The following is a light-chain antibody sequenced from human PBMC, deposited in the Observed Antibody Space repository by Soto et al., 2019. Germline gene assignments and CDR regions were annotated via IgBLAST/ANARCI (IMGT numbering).Light chain of an antibody. CDR3: QQSYSTPLT. V-gene: IGKV1-39*01. Sequence: DIRMTQSPSSLSSSVGYIFTISGRASQSISSYLNWYQQKPGKAPKLLIYAASSLQSGVPSRFSGSGSGTDFTLTISSLQPEDFATYYCQQSYSTPLTFGGGTKVDI. CDR1: QSISSY. J-gene: IGKJ4*01. CDR2: AAS.